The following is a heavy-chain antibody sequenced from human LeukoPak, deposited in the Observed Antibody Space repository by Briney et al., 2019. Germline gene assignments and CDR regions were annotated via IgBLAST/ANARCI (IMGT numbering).Heavy chain of an antibody. V-gene: IGHV4-59*12. D-gene: IGHD2-2*01. CDR1: GGSISGYY. CDR3: ARSPASFDI. J-gene: IGHJ3*02. Sequence: SETLSLTCTVSGGSISGYYWSWLRQPPGKGLEWIGYIYSSGSTNYNPSLKSRVTISIDTSNNQFSLKLSSVTAADTAVYYCARSPASFDIWGQGTMVTVSS. CDR2: IYSSGST.